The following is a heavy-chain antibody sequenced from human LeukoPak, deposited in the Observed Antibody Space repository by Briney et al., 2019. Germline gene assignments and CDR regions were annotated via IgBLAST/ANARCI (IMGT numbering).Heavy chain of an antibody. CDR2: INPNSGGT. J-gene: IGHJ4*02. CDR3: ARDSSGFWHGFDY. Sequence: ASVKVSGKASGYTFTGYYMHWVRQAPGQGLEWMGWINPNSGGTKYAQKFQGRVTMTRDTSISTAYMELSRLRSDDTAVYYCARDSSGFWHGFDYWGQGTLVTVSS. CDR1: GYTFTGYY. D-gene: IGHD6-19*01. V-gene: IGHV1-2*02.